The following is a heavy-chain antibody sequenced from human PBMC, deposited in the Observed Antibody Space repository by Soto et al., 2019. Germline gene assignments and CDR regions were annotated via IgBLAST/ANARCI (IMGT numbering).Heavy chain of an antibody. Sequence: PSETLSLTCTVSGGSVSSFHWSWIRQSPGKGLEWIGYVFYTGNTKYNPALKRRVTISVDTSKKQFSLKLSSVNAADTGLYYCARSYSGTFYGYDIWGQGILVTVSS. J-gene: IGHJ4*02. CDR2: VFYTGNT. D-gene: IGHD1-26*01. CDR1: GGSVSSFH. CDR3: ARSYSGTFYGYDI. V-gene: IGHV4-59*02.